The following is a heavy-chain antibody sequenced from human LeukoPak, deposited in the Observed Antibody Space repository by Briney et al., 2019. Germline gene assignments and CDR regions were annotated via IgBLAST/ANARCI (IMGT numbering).Heavy chain of an antibody. D-gene: IGHD5-12*01. V-gene: IGHV4-59*01. Sequence: KPSETLSLTCAVYGGSFSGYYWSWIRQPPGKGLEWIGYIYYSGSTNYNPSLKSRVTISVDTSKNQFSLKLSSVTAADTAVYYCARADSGYDHDAFDIWGQGTMVTVSS. CDR1: GGSFSGYY. CDR2: IYYSGST. CDR3: ARADSGYDHDAFDI. J-gene: IGHJ3*02.